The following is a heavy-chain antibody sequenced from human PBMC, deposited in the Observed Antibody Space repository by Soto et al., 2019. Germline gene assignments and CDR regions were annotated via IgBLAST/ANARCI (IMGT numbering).Heavy chain of an antibody. V-gene: IGHV3-9*01. J-gene: IGHJ3*01. CDR1: GFKFDDYA. D-gene: IGHD3-9*01. Sequence: DVQLVESGGDLVQPGRSLRLACTASGFKFDDYAMHWVRQAPGKGLEWVSGISWKSGSMNYADSVKGRFTISRDNAKNSLYLQMNSLRSEDTALYYCAKDIYDILTGYSRGDGLDLWGHGTMVTVS. CDR2: ISWKSGSM. CDR3: AKDIYDILTGYSRGDGLDL.